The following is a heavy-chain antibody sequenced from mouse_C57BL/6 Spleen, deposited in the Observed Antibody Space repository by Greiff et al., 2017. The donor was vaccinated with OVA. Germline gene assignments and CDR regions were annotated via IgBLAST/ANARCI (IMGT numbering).Heavy chain of an antibody. CDR2: INYDGSST. V-gene: IGHV5-16*01. CDR1: GFTFSDYY. Sequence: EVKLQESEGGLVQPGSSMKLSCTASGFTFSDYYMAWVRQVPEKGLEWVANINYDGSSTYYLDSLKSRFIISRDNAKNILYLQMSSLKSEDTATYYCARVTVVASALYFDYWGQGTTLTVSS. CDR3: ARVTVVASALYFDY. J-gene: IGHJ2*01. D-gene: IGHD1-1*01.